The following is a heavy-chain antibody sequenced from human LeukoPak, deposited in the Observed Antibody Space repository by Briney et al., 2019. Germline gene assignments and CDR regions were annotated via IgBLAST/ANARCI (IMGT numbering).Heavy chain of an antibody. CDR1: GGSISSYY. V-gene: IGHV4-59*01. D-gene: IGHD1-1*01. J-gene: IGHJ6*02. CDR2: IYYSGST. Sequence: SETLSLTCTVSGGSISSYYWSWIRQPPGKGLEWIGYIYYSGSTNYNPSLKSRVTISVDTSKNQFSLKLSSVTAADTAVYCCAGYPPDYYYYGMDVWGQGTTVTVSS. CDR3: AGYPPDYYYYGMDV.